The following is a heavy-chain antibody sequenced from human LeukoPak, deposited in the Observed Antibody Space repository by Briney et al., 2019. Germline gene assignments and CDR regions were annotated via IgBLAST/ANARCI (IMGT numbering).Heavy chain of an antibody. CDR2: ISGSGGTA. Sequence: GGSLRLSCAASGFTYSIYAMSWVRQAPGKGLEWVSAISGSGGTAYYADSVKGRFTISRDNSKNTLYLQMNSLRAEDTAVYYCAKKGYYDGSGYYMYYFDHWGQGTLVTVSS. CDR3: AKKGYYDGSGYYMYYFDH. CDR1: GFTYSIYA. D-gene: IGHD3-22*01. J-gene: IGHJ4*02. V-gene: IGHV3-23*01.